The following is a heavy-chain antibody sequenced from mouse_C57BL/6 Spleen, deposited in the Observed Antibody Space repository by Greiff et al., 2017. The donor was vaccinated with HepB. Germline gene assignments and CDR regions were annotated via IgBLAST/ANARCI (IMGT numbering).Heavy chain of an antibody. CDR1: GYTFTGYW. CDR2: ILPGSGST. J-gene: IGHJ2*01. D-gene: IGHD1-1*01. CDR3: ARYPTYYYGSSTVDY. Sequence: QVQLQQSGAELMKPGASVKLSCKASGYTFTGYWIEWVKQSPGHGLEWIGEILPGSGSTNYNEKFKGKATFTADTASNTAYMQLSSLTTEDSAIYYCARYPTYYYGSSTVDYWGQGTTLTVSS. V-gene: IGHV1-9*01.